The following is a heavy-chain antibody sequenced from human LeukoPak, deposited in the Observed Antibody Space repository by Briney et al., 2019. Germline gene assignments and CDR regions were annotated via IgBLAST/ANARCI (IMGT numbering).Heavy chain of an antibody. V-gene: IGHV4-39*01. D-gene: IGHD3-22*01. Sequence: KPSETLSLTCTVSGGSISSSSYYWGWIRQPPGKGLEWIGSIYYSGSTSYNPSPKSRVTKSIATSKNQFSLKLSSVTAADTAVYYCARHGDYYDSSGPLDYWGQGTLVTVSS. CDR2: IYYSGST. CDR1: GGSISSSSYY. J-gene: IGHJ4*02. CDR3: ARHGDYYDSSGPLDY.